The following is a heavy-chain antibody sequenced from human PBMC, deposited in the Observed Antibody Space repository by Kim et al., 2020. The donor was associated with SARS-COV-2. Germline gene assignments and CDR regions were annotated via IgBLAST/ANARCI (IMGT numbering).Heavy chain of an antibody. CDR3: ARAQLRVVITTPFDY. D-gene: IGHD3-22*01. Sequence: LESRVTITVDASKNQCSLKLSSVTAADTAVYYCARAQLRVVITTPFDYWGQGTLVTVSS. J-gene: IGHJ4*02. V-gene: IGHV4-34*01.